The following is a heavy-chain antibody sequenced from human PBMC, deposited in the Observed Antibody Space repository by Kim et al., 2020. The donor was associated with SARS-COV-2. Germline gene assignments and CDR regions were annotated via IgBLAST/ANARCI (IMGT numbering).Heavy chain of an antibody. CDR2: SP. V-gene: IGHV4-34*01. D-gene: IGHD4-17*01. CDR3: AREGTVALDY. Sequence: SPHNTPSLKSRITLSVDTSKNQFSRKLSAVTAADTAVYYCAREGTVALDYWGQGTLVTVSS. J-gene: IGHJ4*02.